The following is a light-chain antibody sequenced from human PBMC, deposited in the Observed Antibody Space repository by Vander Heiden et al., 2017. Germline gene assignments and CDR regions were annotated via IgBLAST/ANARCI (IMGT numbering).Light chain of an antibody. Sequence: PLTPSPSTLSASVGDRVTITCRASQSIRSWLAWYQQKPGKAPKLRIYKASSLESGVPSRFSGSGSGTEFTLTISSLQPDDFATYYCQQYNSYLTFGQGTKVEIK. CDR2: KAS. CDR1: QSIRSW. V-gene: IGKV1-5*03. CDR3: QQYNSYLT. J-gene: IGKJ1*01.